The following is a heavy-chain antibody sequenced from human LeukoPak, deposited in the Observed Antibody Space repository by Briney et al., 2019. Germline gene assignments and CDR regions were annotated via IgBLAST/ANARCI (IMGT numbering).Heavy chain of an antibody. CDR1: GFTFDDYA. CDR3: AGEYYYGSGSYYNWPY. D-gene: IGHD3-10*01. CDR2: ISWNSGSI. Sequence: GGSLRLSCAASGFTFDDYAMHWVRQAPGKGLEWVSGISWNSGSIGYADSVKGRFTISRDNAKNSLYLQMNSLRAEDTAVYYCAGEYYYGSGSYYNWPYWGQGTLVTVSS. V-gene: IGHV3-9*01. J-gene: IGHJ4*02.